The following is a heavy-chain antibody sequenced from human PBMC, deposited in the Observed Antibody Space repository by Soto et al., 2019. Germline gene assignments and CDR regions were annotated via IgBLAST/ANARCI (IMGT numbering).Heavy chain of an antibody. Sequence: QVQLVQSGAEVKKPGASVKVSCKVSGYTLTELSMHWVRQAPGKGLEWMGGFDPEDGETSYAQKFQGRVPMTEDTSTYTAYMGLSSLRSEDTAVYYCATVGQEEILTGYYTVNNIWGQWTMVTVSS. V-gene: IGHV1-24*01. CDR1: GYTLTELS. CDR2: FDPEDGET. CDR3: ATVGQEEILTGYYTVNNI. J-gene: IGHJ3*02. D-gene: IGHD3-9*01.